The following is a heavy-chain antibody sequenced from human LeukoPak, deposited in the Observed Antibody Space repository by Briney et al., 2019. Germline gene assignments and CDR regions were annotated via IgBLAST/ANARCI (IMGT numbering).Heavy chain of an antibody. Sequence: PSETLSLTCTVSGGSISSSGYYWGWIRQPPGKGLEFIGSIYYTGTTSYNPSLKSRLTISVDTSKNQFSLKLSSVTAADTAVYYCARVSCDFGGNSYFDYWGQGTLVTVSS. J-gene: IGHJ4*02. CDR1: GGSISSSGYY. D-gene: IGHD4-23*01. CDR2: IYYTGTT. CDR3: ARVSCDFGGNSYFDY. V-gene: IGHV4-39*01.